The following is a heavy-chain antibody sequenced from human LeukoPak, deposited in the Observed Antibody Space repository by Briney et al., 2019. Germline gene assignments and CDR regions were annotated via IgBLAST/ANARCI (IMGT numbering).Heavy chain of an antibody. Sequence: PGGSLRLSCAASGFTFSNAWMNWVRQAPGKGLEWVGRIKSKTDGGTTDYAAPVKGRFTISRDDSKNTLYLQMNSLKTEDTAVYYCTTFRPIPFLEWLPPSDYWGQGTLVTVSS. D-gene: IGHD3-3*02. V-gene: IGHV3-15*07. CDR1: GFTFSNAW. CDR2: IKSKTDGGTT. CDR3: TTFRPIPFLEWLPPSDY. J-gene: IGHJ4*02.